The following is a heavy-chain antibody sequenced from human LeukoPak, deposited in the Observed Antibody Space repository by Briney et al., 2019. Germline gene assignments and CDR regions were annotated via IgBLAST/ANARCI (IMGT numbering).Heavy chain of an antibody. Sequence: SETLSLTCAVYGGSFSGYYWSWIRQPPGKGLEWVGEINHSGSTNYNPSLKSRVTISVDTSKNQFSLKLSSVTAADTAVYYCARQRYYDYVWGSYRPYYYYYYMDVWGKGTTVTISS. J-gene: IGHJ6*03. D-gene: IGHD3-16*02. CDR2: INHSGST. V-gene: IGHV4-34*01. CDR3: ARQRYYDYVWGSYRPYYYYYYMDV. CDR1: GGSFSGYY.